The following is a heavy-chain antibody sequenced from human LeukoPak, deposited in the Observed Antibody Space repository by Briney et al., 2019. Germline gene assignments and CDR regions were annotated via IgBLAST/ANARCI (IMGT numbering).Heavy chain of an antibody. D-gene: IGHD2-2*01. CDR3: ARHRRRSSTSCYYFDY. J-gene: IGHJ4*02. V-gene: IGHV4-39*01. CDR1: GGSISSSSYY. Sequence: PSETLSLTCTVSGGSISSSSYYWGWIRQPPGKGLEWIGSIYYSGSTYYNPSLKSRVTISVDTSKNQFSLKLSSVTAADTAVYYCARHRRRSSTSCYYFDYWGQGTLVTVSS. CDR2: IYYSGST.